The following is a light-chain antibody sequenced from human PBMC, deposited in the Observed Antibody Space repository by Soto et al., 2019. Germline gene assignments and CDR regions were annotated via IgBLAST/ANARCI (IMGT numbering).Light chain of an antibody. V-gene: IGLV1-51*02. CDR3: GTWDSSLSVWV. CDR1: SSNIGNNY. Sequence: QSVLTQPPSVSAAPGQKVTISCSGSSSNIGNNYVSWYQQLPGTAPKLLIYENNKRPSGIPDRFSGSKSGTSATLGITGLQTGDEADYYCGTWDSSLSVWVFGGGTRSPS. CDR2: ENN. J-gene: IGLJ3*02.